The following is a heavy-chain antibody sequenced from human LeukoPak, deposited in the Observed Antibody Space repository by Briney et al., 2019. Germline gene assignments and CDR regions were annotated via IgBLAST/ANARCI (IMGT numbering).Heavy chain of an antibody. D-gene: IGHD2-2*02. Sequence: GRSLRLSCAASGFTFSRYGMHWVRQAPGKGLEWVAVISHDGSNKYYADSVKGRFTISRDNSKNTLYLQMNSLRAEDTAVYYCAMKAVPRPRLYDAFDFWGQGTVVTVSS. V-gene: IGHV3-30*03. CDR2: ISHDGSNK. CDR1: GFTFSRYG. CDR3: AMKAVPRPRLYDAFDF. J-gene: IGHJ3*01.